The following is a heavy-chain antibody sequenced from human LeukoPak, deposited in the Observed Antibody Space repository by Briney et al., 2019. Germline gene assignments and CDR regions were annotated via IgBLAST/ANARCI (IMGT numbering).Heavy chain of an antibody. V-gene: IGHV1-69*06. CDR3: AGRPGIAVAGSENYFDY. Sequence: ASVKVSCKASGGTFSSYAISWVRQAPGQGLEWMGGIIPIFGTANYAQKFQGRVTITADKSTSTAYMELSSLRSEDTAVYYCAGRPGIAVAGSENYFDYWGQGTLVTVSS. CDR1: GGTFSSYA. CDR2: IIPIFGTA. D-gene: IGHD6-19*01. J-gene: IGHJ4*02.